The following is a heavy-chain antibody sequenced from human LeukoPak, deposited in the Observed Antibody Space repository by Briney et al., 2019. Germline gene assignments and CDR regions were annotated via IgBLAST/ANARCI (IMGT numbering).Heavy chain of an antibody. CDR2: ISSSSTYI. Sequence: PGGSLRLSCAASGFTFSSYSMNWVRQAPGKGLEWVSSISSSSTYIYYADSVKGRFTISRDNAKNSLYLQMNSLRAEDTAVYYCARDSGAWERYYYYMDVWGKGTTVTVSS. J-gene: IGHJ6*03. D-gene: IGHD1-26*01. CDR3: ARDSGAWERYYYYMDV. V-gene: IGHV3-21*01. CDR1: GFTFSSYS.